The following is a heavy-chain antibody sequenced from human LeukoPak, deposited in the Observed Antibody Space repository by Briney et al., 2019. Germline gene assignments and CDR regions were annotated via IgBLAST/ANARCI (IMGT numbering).Heavy chain of an antibody. CDR3: AIVFQAADGIRYYYFDY. D-gene: IGHD3-9*01. CDR2: INPNSGGT. Sequence: GASLKVSCKASGYTFTGYYMHWVRQAPGQGLEWMGWINPNSGGTNYAQQFQGRFTMTRETSISTAYMELSRLRSDDTAVYYCAIVFQAADGIRYYYFDYWGQGTLVTVSS. CDR1: GYTFTGYY. V-gene: IGHV1-2*02. J-gene: IGHJ4*02.